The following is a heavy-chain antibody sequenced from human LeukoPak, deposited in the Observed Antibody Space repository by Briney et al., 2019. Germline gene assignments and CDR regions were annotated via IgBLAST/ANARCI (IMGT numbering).Heavy chain of an antibody. CDR2: IYYSGSI. V-gene: IGHV4-28*05. CDR1: GYSISSSNW. Sequence: SETLSLTCAVSGYSISSSNWWGWIRQPPGKGLEWIRYIYYSGSIYYNPSLKSRVTMSVDTSKNQFSLKLSSVTAVDTAVYYCARVPRGGSENDAFDIWGQGTMVTVSS. CDR3: ARVPRGGSENDAFDI. J-gene: IGHJ3*02. D-gene: IGHD2-15*01.